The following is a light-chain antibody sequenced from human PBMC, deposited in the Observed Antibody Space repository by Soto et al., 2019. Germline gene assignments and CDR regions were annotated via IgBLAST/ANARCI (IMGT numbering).Light chain of an antibody. CDR2: AAS. CDR3: QRDSGYFCT. J-gene: IGKJ1*01. Sequence: AIQLTQSPSSLCASVGDRVTITCRASQAIRSALGWYQQKPGKVPKLLIYAASTLQSGVPSRFSGSGFGTDFTLTISRLQPDDFATYYSQRDSGYFCTFGRGAKVDI. CDR1: QAIRSA. V-gene: IGKV1-6*01.